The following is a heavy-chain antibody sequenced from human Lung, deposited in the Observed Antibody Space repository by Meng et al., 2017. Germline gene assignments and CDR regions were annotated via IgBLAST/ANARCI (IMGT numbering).Heavy chain of an antibody. J-gene: IGHJ2*01. CDR2: INHSGST. CDR3: ARPKQANWYFNL. CDR1: GGSFSGYY. D-gene: IGHD1/OR15-1a*01. Sequence: QVPLPQWGAGLLKPSETLSLTCAVYGGSFSGYYWSWIRQPPGKGLEWIGEINHSGSTNYNPSLKSRVTISVDTSKNQFSLKLSSVTAADTAVYYCARPKQANWYFNLWGRGTLVTVSS. V-gene: IGHV4-34*01.